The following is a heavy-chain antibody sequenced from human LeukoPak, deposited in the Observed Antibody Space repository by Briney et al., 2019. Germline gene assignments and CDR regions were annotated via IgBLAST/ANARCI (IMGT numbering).Heavy chain of an antibody. J-gene: IGHJ4*02. CDR1: GGSISSYY. V-gene: IGHV4-59*01. CDR3: AREGKLTGYFGGLGFNY. D-gene: IGHD6-25*01. Sequence: SETLSLTCTSSGGSISSYYWSWIRQSPGKGLEWVGNIYYSGSTIYNPSLKSRVTISVDTSKNQFSLNLTSVTAADTAVYYCAREGKLTGYFGGLGFNYWGPGTLVTVSS. CDR2: IYYSGST.